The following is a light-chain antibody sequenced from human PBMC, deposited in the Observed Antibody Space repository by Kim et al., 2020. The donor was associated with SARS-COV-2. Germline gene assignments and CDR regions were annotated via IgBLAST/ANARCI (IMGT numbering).Light chain of an antibody. CDR1: SSDVGGSDS. V-gene: IGLV2-8*01. Sequence: QSALTQPPSASGSPGQSVTISCTGTSSDVGGSDSVSWYQQHPGKAPKLMIHGVSKRPSGVPDRFSGSKSGNTASLTVSGLQAEDEADYYCYSYAGSNNYVFGTGTKVTVL. CDR2: GVS. J-gene: IGLJ1*01. CDR3: YSYAGSNNYV.